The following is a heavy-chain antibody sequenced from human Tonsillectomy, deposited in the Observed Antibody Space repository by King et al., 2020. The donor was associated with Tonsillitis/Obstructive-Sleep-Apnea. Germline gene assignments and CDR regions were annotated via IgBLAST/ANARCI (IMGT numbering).Heavy chain of an antibody. CDR2: IGYDGSNK. CDR3: ARVKTSVDAFDI. V-gene: IGHV3-33*01. J-gene: IGHJ3*02. CDR1: GFTFSSYG. Sequence: VQLVESGGGVVQPGRSLRLSCAASGFTFSSYGMHWVRQAPGKGLGWVAVIGYDGSNKFYADSVKGRFTISRDNSKNTLYLQMNSLRAEDTAVYYCARVKTSVDAFDIWGQGTMVTVSS. D-gene: IGHD1-14*01.